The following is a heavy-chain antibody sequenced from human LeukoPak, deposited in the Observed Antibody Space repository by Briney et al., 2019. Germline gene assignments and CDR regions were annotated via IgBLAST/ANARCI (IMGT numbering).Heavy chain of an antibody. CDR3: ASASRNLQGAFDI. CDR2: ISYDGSNK. V-gene: IGHV3-30-3*01. CDR1: GFTFSSYA. D-gene: IGHD1-14*01. Sequence: GRSLRLSCAASGFTFSSYAMHWVRQAPGKGLEWVAVISYDGSNKYYADSVKGRFTISRDNAKNSLYLQMNSLRAEDTAVYYCASASRNLQGAFDIWGQGTMVTVSS. J-gene: IGHJ3*02.